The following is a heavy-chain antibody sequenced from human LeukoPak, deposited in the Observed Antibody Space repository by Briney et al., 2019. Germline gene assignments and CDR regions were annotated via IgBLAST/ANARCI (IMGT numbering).Heavy chain of an antibody. CDR3: AKDHLGYEGYFDY. V-gene: IGHV3-30*02. CDR1: GFTFSSYG. Sequence: GGSLRLSCAASGFTFSSYGMHWVRQAPGKGLEGVAFIRYDGSNKYYADSVKGRFTISRDNSKNTLYLQMNSLRAEDTAVYYCAKDHLGYEGYFDYWGQGTLVTVSS. CDR2: IRYDGSNK. D-gene: IGHD3-16*01. J-gene: IGHJ4*02.